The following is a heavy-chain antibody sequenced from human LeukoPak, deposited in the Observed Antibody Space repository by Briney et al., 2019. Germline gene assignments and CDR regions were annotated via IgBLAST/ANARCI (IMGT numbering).Heavy chain of an antibody. J-gene: IGHJ4*02. CDR1: GFSLSNARMG. CDR2: IFSNDEK. V-gene: IGHV2-26*01. CDR3: ARSGLLRFDY. Sequence: ESGPTLVNPTETLTLTCTVSGFSLSNARMGVSWIRXPXXXXLEWLAHIFSNDEKSYNTSLKSRLTISKDTSKSQVVLTMTNMDPVDTATYYCARSGLLRFDYWGQGTLVTVSS. D-gene: IGHD3-22*01.